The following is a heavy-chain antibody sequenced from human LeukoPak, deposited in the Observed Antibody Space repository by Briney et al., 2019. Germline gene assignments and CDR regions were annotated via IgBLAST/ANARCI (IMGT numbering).Heavy chain of an antibody. CDR3: ARSGSGMGFTSGGVINY. CDR2: INHSGST. V-gene: IGHV4-34*01. CDR1: GGSFSGYY. J-gene: IGHJ4*02. D-gene: IGHD3-16*01. Sequence: SETLSLTCAVYGGSFSGYYWSWIRQPPGKGLEWIGEINHSGSTNYNPSLKSRVTISVDTSKNQFSLKLSSVTAADTAVYYCARSGSGMGFTSGGVINYWGQGTLVTVSS.